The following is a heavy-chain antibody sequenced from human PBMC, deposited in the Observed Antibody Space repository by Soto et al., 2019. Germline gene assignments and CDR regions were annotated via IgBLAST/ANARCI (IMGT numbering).Heavy chain of an antibody. Sequence: QVQLQESGPGLVKPSETLSLTCSVSGGPVSTDYWSWIRQPPGKGLEWIGYIYYGGTTNSNPSLKSRVTMSIDTSMNQVSLKLSSVTTADTAVYFCAAGIAVAGVDYWGQGIQVTVSS. CDR2: IYYGGTT. D-gene: IGHD6-19*01. CDR3: AAGIAVAGVDY. CDR1: GGPVSTDY. J-gene: IGHJ4*02. V-gene: IGHV4-59*02.